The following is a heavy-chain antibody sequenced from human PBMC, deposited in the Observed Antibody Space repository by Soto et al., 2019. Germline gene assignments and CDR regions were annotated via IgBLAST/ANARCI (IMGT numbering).Heavy chain of an antibody. CDR1: GFTFSNYA. CDR2: ISASGRDT. CDR3: AKGKTSGWYYFDY. V-gene: IGHV3-23*01. D-gene: IGHD6-19*01. J-gene: IGHJ4*02. Sequence: SLRLSYVASGFTFSNYAMSWVRQAPGKGLEWVSGISASGRDTYYADSVKDRFTISRDSFKNTLYLQMNSLRAEDTGTYYCAKGKTSGWYYFDYWGQGALVTVSS.